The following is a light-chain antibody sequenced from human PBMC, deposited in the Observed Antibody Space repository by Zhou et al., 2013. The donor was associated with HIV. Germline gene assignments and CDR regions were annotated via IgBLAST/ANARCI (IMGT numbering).Light chain of an antibody. V-gene: IGKV1-39*01. CDR3: QRYNSAPRT. CDR1: QSISSY. CDR2: AAS. J-gene: IGKJ1*01. Sequence: DIQMTQSPSSLSASVGDRVTITCRASQSISSYLNWYQQKPGKAPKLLIYAASSLQSGVPSRFSGSGSGTDFTLTITSLQPEDAATYYCQRYNSAPRTFGQGTKVEIK.